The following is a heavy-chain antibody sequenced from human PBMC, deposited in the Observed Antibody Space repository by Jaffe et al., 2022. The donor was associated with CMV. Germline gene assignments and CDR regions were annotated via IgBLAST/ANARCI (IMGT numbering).Heavy chain of an antibody. Sequence: QVQLQESGPGLVKPSETLSLTCTVSGGSISSYYWSWIRQPPGKGLEWIGYIYYSGSTNYNPSLKSRVTISVDTSKNQFSLKLSSVTAADTAVYYCARGQERGSTSPYYYYMDVWGKGTTVTVSS. CDR2: IYYSGST. V-gene: IGHV4-59*08. CDR3: ARGQERGSTSPYYYYMDV. J-gene: IGHJ6*03. CDR1: GGSISSYY. D-gene: IGHD2-2*01.